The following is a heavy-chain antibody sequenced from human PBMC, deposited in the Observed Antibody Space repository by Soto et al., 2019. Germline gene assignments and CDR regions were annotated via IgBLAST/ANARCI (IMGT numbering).Heavy chain of an antibody. CDR1: GYTFTSYD. CDR2: MNPNSGNT. V-gene: IGHV1-8*01. J-gene: IGHJ6*02. D-gene: IGHD2-2*02. CDR3: ARVDIVVVQAAIGRLYYYYGMDV. Sequence: KVSCKASGYTFTSYDINWVRQATGQGLEWMGWMNPNSGNTGYAQKFQGRVTMTRNTSISTAYMELSSLRSEDTAVYYCARVDIVVVQAAIGRLYYYYGMDVWGQGTTVTVSS.